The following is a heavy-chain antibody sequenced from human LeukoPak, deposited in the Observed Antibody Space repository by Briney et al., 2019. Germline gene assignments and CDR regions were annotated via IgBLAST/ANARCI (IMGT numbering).Heavy chain of an antibody. CDR1: GFTFSSYW. CDR3: AKSGSGYYYGSGSLVAEEIYYYYMDV. J-gene: IGHJ6*03. V-gene: IGHV3-23*01. D-gene: IGHD3-10*01. CDR2: ISGSGGST. Sequence: HPGGSLRLSCAASGFTFSSYWMSWVRQAPGKGLEWVSAISGSGGSTYYADSVKGRFTISRDNSKNTLYLQMNSLRAEDTAVYYCAKSGSGYYYGSGSLVAEEIYYYYMDVWAKGPRSPSP.